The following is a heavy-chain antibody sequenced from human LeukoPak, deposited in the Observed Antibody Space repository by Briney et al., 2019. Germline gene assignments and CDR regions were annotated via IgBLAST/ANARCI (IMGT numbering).Heavy chain of an antibody. CDR1: GGSISSTNW. CDR2: VHLSGRT. D-gene: IGHD1-1*01. Sequence: SETLSLTCGVSGGSISSTNWWTWVRQPPGEGLEWIGEVHLSGRTNYNPSLESRVTISADTSKNQFSLKLSSVTAADTAVYYCARERGKDLSPRLRRPQYFDYWGQGTLLTVSS. CDR3: ARERGKDLSPRLRRPQYFDY. V-gene: IGHV4-4*02. J-gene: IGHJ4*02.